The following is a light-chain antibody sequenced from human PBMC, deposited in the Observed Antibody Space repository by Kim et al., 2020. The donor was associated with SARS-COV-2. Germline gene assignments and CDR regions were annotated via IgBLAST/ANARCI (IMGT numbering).Light chain of an antibody. V-gene: IGKV1-16*02. J-gene: IGKJ1*01. CDR3: QQYHNYPPT. CDR2: DAS. Sequence: DIQMTQSPSSLSASVGDRVTITCRASQDVSNHVAWFQQVPGKAPKSLIYDASTLQSGVPSKFSGSGSGTDFTLTINSLQPDDFATYYCQQYHNYPPTFGQGTKVDIK. CDR1: QDVSNH.